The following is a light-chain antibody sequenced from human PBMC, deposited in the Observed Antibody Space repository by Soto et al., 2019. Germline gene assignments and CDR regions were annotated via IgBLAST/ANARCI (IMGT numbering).Light chain of an antibody. V-gene: IGKV1-39*01. Sequence: DIQMTQCPSSLSASVGDRVTITCRASQSISSYLNWYQHKPGKAPNLLIYAATTLQSGVPSRFSGSGSGTDFTLTISSLQPEDFATYYCQQSYSNPRTFGQGTKVDI. J-gene: IGKJ1*01. CDR1: QSISSY. CDR3: QQSYSNPRT. CDR2: AAT.